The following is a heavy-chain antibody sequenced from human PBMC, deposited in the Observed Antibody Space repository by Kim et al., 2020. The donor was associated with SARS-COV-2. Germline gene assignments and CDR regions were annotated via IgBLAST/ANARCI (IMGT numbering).Heavy chain of an antibody. Sequence: ASVKVSCKASGYTFTSYGISWVRQAPGQGLEWMGWISAYNGNTNYAQKLQGRVTMTTDTSTSTAYMELRSLRSDDTAVFYCARDPGGSGSYYRLRPRFDPWGQGTLVTVSS. CDR3: ARDPGGSGSYYRLRPRFDP. D-gene: IGHD3-10*01. J-gene: IGHJ5*02. CDR2: ISAYNGNT. CDR1: GYTFTSYG. V-gene: IGHV1-18*01.